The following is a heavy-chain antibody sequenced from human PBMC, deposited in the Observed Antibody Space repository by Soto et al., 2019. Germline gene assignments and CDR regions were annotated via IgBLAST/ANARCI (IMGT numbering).Heavy chain of an antibody. J-gene: IGHJ6*02. CDR3: ARFFGSYGMDV. CDR2: ILPILGIP. D-gene: IGHD3-10*01. V-gene: IGHV1-69*02. Sequence: QVQLVQSGAEVKKPGSSVKVSCKASGGTFSSYTISWVRQAPGQGLEWMGRILPILGIPNYAQKVQGRVTITAAKSTSTAYMELSSLRSEDTAVYYCARFFGSYGMDVWGQGTTVTVSS. CDR1: GGTFSSYT.